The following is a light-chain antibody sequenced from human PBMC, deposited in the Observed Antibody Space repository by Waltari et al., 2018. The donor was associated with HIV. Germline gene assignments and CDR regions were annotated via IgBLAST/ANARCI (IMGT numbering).Light chain of an antibody. Sequence: EVVMTQSPAILSVSPGERASLSCRASQSLGYNLAWYQQKLGQAPRLLIYGASIRATGILARFSGSRSATDYTLASSNVHSEHFALYFCYQYKNCGTFGGGTKVE. J-gene: IGKJ4*01. CDR3: YQYKNCGT. CDR1: QSLGYN. V-gene: IGKV3D-15*03. CDR2: GAS.